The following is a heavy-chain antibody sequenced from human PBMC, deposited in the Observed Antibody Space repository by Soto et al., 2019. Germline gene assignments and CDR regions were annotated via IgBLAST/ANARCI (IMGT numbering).Heavy chain of an antibody. J-gene: IGHJ4*02. D-gene: IGHD5-18*01. CDR3: ARASLGEDTAMVPRYYFDY. Sequence: EVQLVESGGGLVQPGGSLRLSCAASGFTFSSYWMSWVRQAPGKGLEWVANIKQDGSEKYYVDSVKGRFTISRDNAKNSLYLQMNSLRAEDTAVYYCARASLGEDTAMVPRYYFDYWGQGTLVTVSS. V-gene: IGHV3-7*03. CDR2: IKQDGSEK. CDR1: GFTFSSYW.